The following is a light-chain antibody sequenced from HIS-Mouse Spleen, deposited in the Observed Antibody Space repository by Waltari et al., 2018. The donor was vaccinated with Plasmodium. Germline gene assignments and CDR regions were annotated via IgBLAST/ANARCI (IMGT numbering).Light chain of an antibody. CDR3: YSTDSSGNHRV. J-gene: IGLJ3*02. CDR1: ALPKKY. V-gene: IGLV3-10*01. CDR2: EDS. Sequence: SYELTQPPSVSVSPGQTARLTCPGHALPKKYAYWYQQKSGQAPVLVIYEDSKRPSGIPERFSGSSSGTMATLTISGAQVEDEADYYCYSTDSSGNHRVFGGGTKLTVL.